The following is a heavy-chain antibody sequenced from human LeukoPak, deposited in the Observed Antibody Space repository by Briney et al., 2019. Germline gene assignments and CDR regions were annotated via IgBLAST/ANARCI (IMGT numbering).Heavy chain of an antibody. Sequence: GESLKISCKGSGYSFTSYWIGWVRQLPGKGLEWMGIIYPGDSDTRYSPSFQGQVTISADKSISTAYLQWSSLKASDTAMYYCARHEGGFRYYYDSSGPQEVDYWGQGTLVTVSS. CDR2: IYPGDSDT. V-gene: IGHV5-51*01. J-gene: IGHJ4*02. CDR1: GYSFTSYW. CDR3: ARHEGGFRYYYDSSGPQEVDY. D-gene: IGHD3-22*01.